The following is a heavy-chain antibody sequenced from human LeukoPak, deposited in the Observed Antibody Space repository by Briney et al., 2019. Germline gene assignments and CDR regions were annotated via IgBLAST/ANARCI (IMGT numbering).Heavy chain of an antibody. CDR3: ARDLLGDYYYYGMDV. D-gene: IGHD2-21*01. CDR1: GFTFSSYS. J-gene: IGHJ6*02. CDR2: ISSSSSYI. Sequence: GGSLRLSCAASGFTFSSYSMNWVRQAPGKGLEWVSSISSSSSYIYYADSVKGRFTISRDNAKNSLYLQMNSLRAEDTAVYYCARDLLGDYYYYGMDVWGQGTTVTVSS. V-gene: IGHV3-21*01.